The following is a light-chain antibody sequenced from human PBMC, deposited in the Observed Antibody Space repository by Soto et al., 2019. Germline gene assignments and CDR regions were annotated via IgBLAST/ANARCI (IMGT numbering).Light chain of an antibody. CDR2: EVS. J-gene: IGLJ1*01. V-gene: IGLV2-23*02. Sequence: QSALTQPASVSGSPGQSITISCTGTSSDIGGYNFVSWYQQHPGKAPKLIIYEVSGRPSGVSNRFSGSKSGNTASLTISGLQAEDEADYYCCSYAGSTTYGFGTGTRSPS. CDR1: SSDIGGYNF. CDR3: CSYAGSTTYG.